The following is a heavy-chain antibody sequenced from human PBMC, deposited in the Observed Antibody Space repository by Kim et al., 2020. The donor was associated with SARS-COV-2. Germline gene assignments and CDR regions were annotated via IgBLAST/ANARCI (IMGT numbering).Heavy chain of an antibody. CDR2: KN. J-gene: IGHJ4*02. D-gene: IGHD4-17*01. Sequence: KNNYGDAAMGRFTITKDHSRNTLYLKMNSLGAEDTAVYYCARLYGTTMDYWGQGTLVTVSS. V-gene: IGHV3-33*01. CDR3: ARLYGTTMDY.